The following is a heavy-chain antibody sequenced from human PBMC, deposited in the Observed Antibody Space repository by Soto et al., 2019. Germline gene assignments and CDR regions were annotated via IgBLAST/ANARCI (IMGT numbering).Heavy chain of an antibody. CDR1: GGNYSRYA. V-gene: IGHV1-69*01. CDR3: ARDGPSGSYNLDY. J-gene: IGHJ4*02. D-gene: IGHD1-26*01. CDR2: IIPILGTA. Sequence: QVELVQSGAAVKKPGSSVKVSRKASGGNYSRYAISWVRQSPGQGLEWMGGIIPILGTANYAQKLQGRVTITAAESTSTASVELSSLRSEDTAVYYFARDGPSGSYNLDYWGQGTLVTVSS.